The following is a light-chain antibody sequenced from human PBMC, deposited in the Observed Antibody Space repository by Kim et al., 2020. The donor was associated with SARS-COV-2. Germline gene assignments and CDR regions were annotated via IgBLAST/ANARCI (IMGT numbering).Light chain of an antibody. CDR2: GKN. Sequence: SSELTQDPAVSVALGQTVRITCQGDSLRSYYASWNQQKPGQAPVLVIHGKNNRPSGIPDRFSGSSSGNTASLTITGAQAEDEADYYCQSRDSSDKVVFGGGTKLTVL. J-gene: IGLJ2*01. V-gene: IGLV3-19*01. CDR3: QSRDSSDKVV. CDR1: SLRSYY.